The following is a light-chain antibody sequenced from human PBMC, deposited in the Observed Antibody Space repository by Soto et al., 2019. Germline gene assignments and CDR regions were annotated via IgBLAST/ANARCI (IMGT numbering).Light chain of an antibody. CDR2: GTS. V-gene: IGKV3-20*01. CDR1: QSVSASY. CDR3: QHPGASALT. J-gene: IGKJ4*01. Sequence: EIVLTQSPGTLSLSPGERATLSCRASQSVSASYLAWYQQKRGQAPRLLIYGTSSRDTGIPGRFSGSASGTDFTLTISRLEPEDFAVYYCQHPGASALTFGGGTKVEIK.